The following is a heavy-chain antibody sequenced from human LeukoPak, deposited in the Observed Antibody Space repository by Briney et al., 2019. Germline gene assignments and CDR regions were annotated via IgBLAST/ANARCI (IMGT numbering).Heavy chain of an antibody. V-gene: IGHV1-69*06. CDR3: ASRRDRWVLAYDISSGWYGLDY. J-gene: IGHJ4*02. CDR1: GGTFSSYA. D-gene: IGHD6-19*01. CDR2: IIPIFGTA. Sequence: ASVKVSCKASGGTFSSYAISWVRQAPGQGLEWMGGIIPIFGTANYAQKLQGRVTITADKSTSTAYMELSSLRSEDTAVYYCASRRDRWVLAYDISSGWYGLDYWGQGTLVTVSS.